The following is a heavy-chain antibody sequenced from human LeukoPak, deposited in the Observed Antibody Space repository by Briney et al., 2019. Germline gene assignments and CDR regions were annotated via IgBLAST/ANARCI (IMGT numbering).Heavy chain of an antibody. CDR1: GYTFTSYD. D-gene: IGHD5-18*01. CDR3: ARGDVQLWLRYIRWFDP. J-gene: IGHJ5*02. Sequence: ASVNVSCKASGYTFTSYDINWVRQATGQGLEWMGWMNPNSGNTGYAQKFQGRVTMTRNTSISTAYMELSSLRSEDTAVYYCARGDVQLWLRYIRWFDPWGQGTLVTVSS. CDR2: MNPNSGNT. V-gene: IGHV1-8*01.